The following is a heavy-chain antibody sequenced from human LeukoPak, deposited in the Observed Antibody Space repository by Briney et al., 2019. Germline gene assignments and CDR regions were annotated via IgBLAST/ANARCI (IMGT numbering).Heavy chain of an antibody. Sequence: GGSLRLSCAASGFTFSSYSMNWVRQAPGKGLEWVSYISSSSSTIYYADSVKGRFTISRDNAKNSLYLQMNSLRAEDTAVYYCATSLAYVWGSYPTYWGQGTLVTVSS. V-gene: IGHV3-48*04. J-gene: IGHJ4*02. D-gene: IGHD3-16*02. CDR1: GFTFSSYS. CDR3: ATSLAYVWGSYPTY. CDR2: ISSSSSTI.